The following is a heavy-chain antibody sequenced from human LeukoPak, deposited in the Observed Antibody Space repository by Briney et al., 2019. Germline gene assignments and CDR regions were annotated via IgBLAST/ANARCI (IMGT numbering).Heavy chain of an antibody. CDR1: GDSFPTYW. V-gene: IGHV5-51*01. Sequence: GESLKISCKGSGDSFPTYWVAWVRQMPGKGLEWMGIIFPGDSDTRYSPAFQGQVSFSADKTISTAYLQWSSLKASDTAMYYCAISSGYGGTFAYWGQGTLVTVSS. D-gene: IGHD3-22*01. CDR3: AISSGYGGTFAY. J-gene: IGHJ4*02. CDR2: IFPGDSDT.